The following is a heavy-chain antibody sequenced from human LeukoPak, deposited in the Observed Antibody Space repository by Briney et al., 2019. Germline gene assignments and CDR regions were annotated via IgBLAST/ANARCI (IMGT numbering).Heavy chain of an antibody. J-gene: IGHJ4*02. D-gene: IGHD4-17*01. V-gene: IGHV3-9*03. CDR2: ISWNSGST. Sequence: GGSLRLSCAASGFTFDDDAMDWVRHGPRKGLEWDSGISWNSGSTDYADSVKARFNITRDNAQNSLYLQMKSLRTEDMALYCCAKGALIYCDLGPDFDYWGQGTLVTVSS. CDR3: AKGALIYCDLGPDFDY. CDR1: GFTFDDDA.